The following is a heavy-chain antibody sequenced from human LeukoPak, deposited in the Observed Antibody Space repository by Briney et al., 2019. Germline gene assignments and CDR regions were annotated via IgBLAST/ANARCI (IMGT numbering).Heavy chain of an antibody. CDR3: ARVEDDSSGYYYVGYYFDY. D-gene: IGHD3-22*01. CDR1: GYTFTSYD. CDR2: MNPNSGNT. J-gene: IGHJ4*02. Sequence: VASVKVSCKASGYTFTSYDINWVRQATGQGLEWMGWMNPNSGNTGYAQKFQGRVTMTRDTSISTAYMELSRLRSDDTAVYYCARVEDDSSGYYYVGYYFDYWGQGTLVTVSS. V-gene: IGHV1-8*02.